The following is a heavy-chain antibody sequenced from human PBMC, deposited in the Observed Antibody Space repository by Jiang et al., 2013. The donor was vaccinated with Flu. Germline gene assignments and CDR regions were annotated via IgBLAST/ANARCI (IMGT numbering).Heavy chain of an antibody. V-gene: IGHV6-1*01. D-gene: IGHD3-10*01. CDR3: AREADYYGSGSYFGY. CDR2: TYYRSKWYN. CDR1: GDSVSSKNAA. Sequence: QTLSLTCAISGDSVSSKNAAWNWIRQSPSRGLEWLGRTYYRSKWYNDYAVSVKSRITVNPDTSKNQFSLQLNSVTPEDTAVYYCAREADYYGSGSYFGYWGQGTLVTVSS. J-gene: IGHJ4*02.